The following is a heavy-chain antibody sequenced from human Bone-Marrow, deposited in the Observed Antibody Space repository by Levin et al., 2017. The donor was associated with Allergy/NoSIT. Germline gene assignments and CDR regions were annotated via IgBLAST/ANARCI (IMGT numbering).Heavy chain of an antibody. CDR3: ARGWFGELLSH. V-gene: IGHV3-53*01. D-gene: IGHD3-10*01. CDR2: IYSGGST. Sequence: LSLTCAASGFTVRSTYMSWVRQAPGKGPEWVSVIYSGGSTYYADSVKGRFTISRDNSKNTLYLQMNSLRGEDTAVYYCARGWFGELLSHWGQGTLVTVSS. J-gene: IGHJ4*02. CDR1: GFTVRSTY.